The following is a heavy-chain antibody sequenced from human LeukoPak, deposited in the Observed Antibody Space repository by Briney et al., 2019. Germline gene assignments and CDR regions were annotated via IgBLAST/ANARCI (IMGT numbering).Heavy chain of an antibody. J-gene: IGHJ5*02. D-gene: IGHD4-17*01. CDR2: INPHSGKT. V-gene: IGHV1-8*01. Sequence: ASVKVSCKSSGYPFSNYDINWVRQATGQGLEWMGWINPHSGKTGYAQKFQGRVTMTTDTSASTAYMELSSLRSEDTAVYYCARLSSHYGDYKVDPWGQGTLVTVSS. CDR1: GYPFSNYD. CDR3: ARLSSHYGDYKVDP.